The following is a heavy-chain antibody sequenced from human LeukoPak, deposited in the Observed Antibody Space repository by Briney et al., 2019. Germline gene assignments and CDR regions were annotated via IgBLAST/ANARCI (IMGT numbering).Heavy chain of an antibody. CDR1: GFTFSSYG. V-gene: IGHV3-33*01. D-gene: IGHD3-16*02. CDR2: IWYDGSNK. CDR3: ARGDYDYVWGSYRYFDY. Sequence: GGSLRLSCAASGFTFSSYGMHWVRQAPGKGLEWVAIIWYDGSNKYYAGSVKGRFTISRDNSKNTLYLQMNSLRAEDTAVYYCARGDYDYVWGSYRYFDYWGQGTLVTVSS. J-gene: IGHJ4*02.